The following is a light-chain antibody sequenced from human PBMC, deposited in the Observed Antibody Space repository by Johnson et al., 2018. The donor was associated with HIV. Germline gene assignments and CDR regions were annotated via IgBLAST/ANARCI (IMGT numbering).Light chain of an antibody. CDR1: SCDIGNNY. J-gene: IGLJ1*01. Sequence: HSVLTQPPSVSAAPGQKVTISCSGSSCDIGNNYVSWHQKFPGAAPKVLIYDNNKRPSGIPDRFSGSKSGTSATLGITGLQTGDEADYYCGTWDSSLSARVFGTGTKVTVL. V-gene: IGLV1-51*01. CDR3: GTWDSSLSARV. CDR2: DNN.